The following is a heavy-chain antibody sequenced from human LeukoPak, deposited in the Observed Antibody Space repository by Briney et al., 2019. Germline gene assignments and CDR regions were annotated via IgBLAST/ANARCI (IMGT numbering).Heavy chain of an antibody. CDR3: ATRPGYYDSSGYVFNY. J-gene: IGHJ4*02. V-gene: IGHV4-39*01. CDR2: IYYSGST. D-gene: IGHD3-22*01. CDR1: GGSISSSSYY. Sequence: SETLSLTCTVSGGSISSSSYYWGWIRQPPGKGLEWIGSIYYSGSTYYNPSLKSRVTISVDTSKNQFSLELSSVTAADTAVYYCATRPGYYDSSGYVFNYWGQGTLVTVSS.